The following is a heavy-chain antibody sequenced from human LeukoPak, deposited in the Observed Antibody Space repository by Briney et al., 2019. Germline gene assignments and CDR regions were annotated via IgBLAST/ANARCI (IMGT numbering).Heavy chain of an antibody. CDR1: GGSFSGYY. V-gene: IGHV4-34*01. D-gene: IGHD6-19*01. CDR2: INHSGST. Sequence: KPSETLSLTCAVYGGSFSGYYRSWIRQPPGKGLEWIGEINHSGSTNYNPSLKSRVTISVDTSKNQFSLKLSSVTAADTAVYYCARLAGTSDYWGQGTLVTVSS. CDR3: ARLAGTSDY. J-gene: IGHJ4*02.